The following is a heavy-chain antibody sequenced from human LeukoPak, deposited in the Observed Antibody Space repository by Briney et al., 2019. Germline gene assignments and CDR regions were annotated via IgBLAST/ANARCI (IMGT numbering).Heavy chain of an antibody. V-gene: IGHV3-23*01. J-gene: IGHJ4*02. Sequence: GGSLRLSCAASGLTFSSYAMSWVRQAPGKGLEWVSVISANGGSTYHADSVKGRFATSRDSSKNTLYLQMSSLRVEDTAVYYCAKNRENFGDSNTHYWGQGTLVSVSS. CDR1: GLTFSSYA. CDR2: ISANGGST. CDR3: AKNRENFGDSNTHY. D-gene: IGHD3-16*01.